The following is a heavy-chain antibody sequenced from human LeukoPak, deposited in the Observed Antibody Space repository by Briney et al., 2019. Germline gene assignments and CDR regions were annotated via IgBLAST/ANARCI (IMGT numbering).Heavy chain of an antibody. Sequence: GGSLRLSCAASGFTFSSYSMNWVRQAPGKGLEWVSSISSSSSYIYYAGSVKGRFTISRDNAKNSLYLQMNSLRAEDTAVYYCARGVDTAMVTFDYWGQGTLVTVSS. J-gene: IGHJ4*02. CDR1: GFTFSSYS. CDR2: ISSSSSYI. V-gene: IGHV3-21*01. D-gene: IGHD5-18*01. CDR3: ARGVDTAMVTFDY.